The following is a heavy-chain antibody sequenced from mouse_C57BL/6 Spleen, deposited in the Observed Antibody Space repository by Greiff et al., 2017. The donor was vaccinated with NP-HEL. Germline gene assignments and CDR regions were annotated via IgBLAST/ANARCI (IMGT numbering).Heavy chain of an antibody. CDR3: ARRYYGSSYGYFDV. CDR1: GYTFTSYW. V-gene: IGHV1-55*01. Sequence: QVQLQQPGAELVKPGASVKMSCKASGYTFTSYWITWVKQRPGQGLAWIGDIYPGSGSTNYNETFKSKATLTVDTSSSTAYMQLSSLTSEDSAVYYCARRYYGSSYGYFDVWGTGTTVTVSS. CDR2: IYPGSGST. D-gene: IGHD1-1*01. J-gene: IGHJ1*03.